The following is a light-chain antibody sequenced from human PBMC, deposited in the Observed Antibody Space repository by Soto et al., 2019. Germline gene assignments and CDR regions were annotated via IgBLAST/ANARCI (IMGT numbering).Light chain of an antibody. CDR1: QSISDW. V-gene: IGKV1-5*03. Sequence: DIQMTQSPSTLSASVGDRVTITCRASQSISDWLAWYQQKPGKAPKLLIYKASSLESGVPSRFSGSGSGAEFTLTISGLQPDDFATYYCQEYNFYSTFGGGTKVEIK. CDR3: QEYNFYST. CDR2: KAS. J-gene: IGKJ4*01.